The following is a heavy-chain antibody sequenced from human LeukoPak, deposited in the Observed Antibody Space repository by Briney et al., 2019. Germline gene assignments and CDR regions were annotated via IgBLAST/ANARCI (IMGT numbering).Heavy chain of an antibody. J-gene: IGHJ4*02. Sequence: SETLSLTCTVSGGSISSYYWSWIRQPPGKGLEWIGNIYYSGSTNYNPSLKSRVSISVDTSNNQLSLRLDSVTAADTAVYYCARDRTKHTVTTHFDYWGQGSLVVVSS. CDR1: GGSISSYY. V-gene: IGHV4-59*12. CDR3: ARDRTKHTVTTHFDY. CDR2: IYYSGST. D-gene: IGHD4-17*01.